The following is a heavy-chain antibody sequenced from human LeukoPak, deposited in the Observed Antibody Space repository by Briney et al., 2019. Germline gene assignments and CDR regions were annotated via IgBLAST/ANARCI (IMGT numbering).Heavy chain of an antibody. CDR3: AKYFYDSGSYSFDY. CDR1: GFTFSTYA. J-gene: IGHJ4*02. CDR2: ISGSGDST. D-gene: IGHD3-10*01. Sequence: HPGGSLRLSCAASGFTFSTYAVNWVRQAPGKGLEWVSTISGSGDSTYYADSVQGRFIISRDNSKNTLYLQMNSLKAEDTAAYYCAKYFYDSGSYSFDYWGQGALVTVSS. V-gene: IGHV3-23*01.